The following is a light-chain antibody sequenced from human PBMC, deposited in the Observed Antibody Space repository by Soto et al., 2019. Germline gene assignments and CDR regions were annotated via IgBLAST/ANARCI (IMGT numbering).Light chain of an antibody. CDR3: QQYITYSRT. CDR2: EVS. V-gene: IGKV1-5*03. J-gene: IGKJ1*01. CDR1: QSVDKW. Sequence: DIQMTQFPSTLSASVGDRVTITCRASQSVDKWLAWIQQKPGKAPKVLMYEVSRLESGVPSRFTGSGFGTKFTLTINSLQHDYFAPYYCQQYITYSRTFGQGTKVEVK.